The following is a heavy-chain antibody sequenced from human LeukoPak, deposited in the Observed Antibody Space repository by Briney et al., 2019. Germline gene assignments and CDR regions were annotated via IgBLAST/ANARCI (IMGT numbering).Heavy chain of an antibody. CDR1: GYTRTELS. J-gene: IGHJ4*02. Sequence: ASVKVSCKVSGYTRTELSMHWVRQAPGKGLEWMGGFDPEDGETIYAQKFQGRVTMTEDTSTDTAYMELSSLRSEDAAVYYCATVGGSYDAGIDYWGQGTLVTVSS. CDR2: FDPEDGET. CDR3: ATVGGSYDAGIDY. V-gene: IGHV1-24*01. D-gene: IGHD2-15*01.